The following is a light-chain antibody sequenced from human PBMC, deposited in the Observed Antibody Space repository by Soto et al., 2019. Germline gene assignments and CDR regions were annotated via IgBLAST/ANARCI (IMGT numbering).Light chain of an antibody. J-gene: IGKJ4*01. CDR1: QSVSSSY. CDR3: QQYGSS. Sequence: ELVLTQSPGTLSLSPGERATLSCRASQSVSSSYLAWYQQKPGQAPRLLIYGASSRATGIPDRFSGSGSGTDFTLTISRLEPEDFPVYYCQQYGSSFGGGTKV. V-gene: IGKV3-20*01. CDR2: GAS.